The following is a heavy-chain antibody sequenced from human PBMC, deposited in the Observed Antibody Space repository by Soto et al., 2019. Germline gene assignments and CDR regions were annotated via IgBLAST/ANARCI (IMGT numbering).Heavy chain of an antibody. CDR3: ARERRFSSSWNAYYYGMDV. V-gene: IGHV1-18*01. CDR1: GYTFTSYG. J-gene: IGHJ6*02. Sequence: ASVKVSCKASGYTFTSYGISWVRQAPGQGLEWMGWISAYNGNTNYAQKLQGRVTMTTDTSTSTAYMELRSLRSDDTAVYYCARERRFSSSWNAYYYGMDVWGQGTTVTVSS. CDR2: ISAYNGNT. D-gene: IGHD6-13*01.